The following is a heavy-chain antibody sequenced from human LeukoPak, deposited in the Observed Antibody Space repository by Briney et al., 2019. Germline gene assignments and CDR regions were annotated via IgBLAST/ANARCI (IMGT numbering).Heavy chain of an antibody. J-gene: IGHJ6*03. CDR3: ARDYYRRKWFGEKIRGYDYYMDV. V-gene: IGHV1-2*02. CDR2: INPNSGGT. D-gene: IGHD3-10*01. CDR1: GYTFTGYY. Sequence: EASVKVSCKASGYTFTGYYMHWVRQAPGQGLEWMGWINPNSGGTNYAQKFQGRVTMTRDTSISTAYMELSRLRSDDTAVYYCARDYYRRKWFGEKIRGYDYYMDVWGKGTTVTISS.